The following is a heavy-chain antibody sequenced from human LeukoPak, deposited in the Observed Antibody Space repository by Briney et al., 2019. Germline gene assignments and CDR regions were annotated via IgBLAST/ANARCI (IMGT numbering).Heavy chain of an antibody. J-gene: IGHJ4*02. Sequence: SETLSLTCAVYGGSFSGYYWSWIRQPPGKGLEWIGEINHSGSTNYNPSLKSRVTISVDTSENQFSLKLSSVTAADTAVYYRARDRAGFDYWGQGTLVTVSS. D-gene: IGHD3-10*01. CDR3: ARDRAGFDY. V-gene: IGHV4-34*01. CDR2: INHSGST. CDR1: GGSFSGYY.